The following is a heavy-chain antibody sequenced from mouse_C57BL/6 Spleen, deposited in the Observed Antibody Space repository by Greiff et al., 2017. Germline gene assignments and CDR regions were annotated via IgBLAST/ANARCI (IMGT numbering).Heavy chain of an antibody. Sequence: EVQLQQSGPELVKPGASVKMSCKASGYTFTDYNMHWVKQSHGKSLEWIGYINPNNGGTSYNQKFKGKATLTVNKSSSTAYMELRSLTSEDSAVYDCARSHNGAYAMDYWGQGTSVTVSS. D-gene: IGHD1-3*01. CDR3: ARSHNGAYAMDY. V-gene: IGHV1-22*01. CDR1: GYTFTDYN. CDR2: INPNNGGT. J-gene: IGHJ4*01.